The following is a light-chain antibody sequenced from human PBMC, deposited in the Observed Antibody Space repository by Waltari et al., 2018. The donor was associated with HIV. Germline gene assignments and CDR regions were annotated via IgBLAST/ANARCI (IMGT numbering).Light chain of an antibody. Sequence: QSVLTQAPSASGTPGQRVTFPCSGSSSNIETNTVNCYQQLPGTAPTLLIYSSNQRPSGVPARFAGSKSGTSASLAISGLQSEDEADYYCAAWDDSLNGPVFGGGTKLTVL. V-gene: IGLV1-44*01. CDR2: SSN. J-gene: IGLJ2*01. CDR1: SSNIETNT. CDR3: AAWDDSLNGPV.